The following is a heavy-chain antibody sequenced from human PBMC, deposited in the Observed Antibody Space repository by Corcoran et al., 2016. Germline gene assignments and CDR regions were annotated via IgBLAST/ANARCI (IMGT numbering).Heavy chain of an antibody. D-gene: IGHD3-3*01. CDR1: GGSVSGNCVA. V-gene: IGHV6-1*01. CDR3: VRGSRSAFDY. J-gene: IGHJ4*02. Sequence: QVPLQQSGPVLVKPSQTLSLTSAISGGSVSGNCVAWDWIRQSPSRGLEWLGRTYYGSKWFNDYAVSVKSRIVINPDTSTNQFSLHLHSVTPEDTAVYYCVRGSRSAFDYWGQGTVVTVSS. CDR2: TYYGSKWFN.